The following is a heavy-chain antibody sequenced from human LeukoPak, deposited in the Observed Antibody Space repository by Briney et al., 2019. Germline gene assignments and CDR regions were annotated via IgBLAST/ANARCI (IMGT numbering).Heavy chain of an antibody. CDR1: GGSITNTNY. CDR2: VNLQGST. J-gene: IGHJ4*02. D-gene: IGHD1-26*01. V-gene: IGHV4-4*02. CDR3: ARDPRWELPPLDY. Sequence: SETLSLTCGVSGGSITNTNYWTWVRQPPGKGLEWIGEVNLQGSTNYNPSLMGRVAISVDTSENHISLQLTSVTAADTAVYYCARDPRWELPPLDYWGQGTLVTVSS.